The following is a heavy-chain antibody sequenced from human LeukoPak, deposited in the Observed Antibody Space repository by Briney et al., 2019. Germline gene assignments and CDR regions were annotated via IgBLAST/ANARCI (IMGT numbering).Heavy chain of an antibody. CDR3: ARGILIEYQLLLFWFDP. V-gene: IGHV1-69*04. J-gene: IGHJ5*02. D-gene: IGHD2-2*01. Sequence: ASVKVSCKASGGTFSSYAISWVRQAPGQGLEWMGRIIPILGIANYAQKFQGRVTITADKSTSTAYMELSRLRSDDTAVYYCARGILIEYQLLLFWFDPWGQGTLVTVSS. CDR2: IIPILGIA. CDR1: GGTFSSYA.